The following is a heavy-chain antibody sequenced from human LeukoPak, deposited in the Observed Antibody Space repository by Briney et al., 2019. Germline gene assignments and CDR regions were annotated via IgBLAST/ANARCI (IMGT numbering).Heavy chain of an antibody. CDR3: ARHFGMAGLYPWFDP. CDR1: GGSISSSSYY. J-gene: IGHJ5*02. D-gene: IGHD6-19*01. V-gene: IGHV4-61*05. Sequence: PSETLSLTCTVSGGSISSSSYYWSWIRQPPGKEMEWIGFIYYDGITKYNPSLKSRVTISVDTSNNQFSLKLTSVTAADTAVYYCARHFGMAGLYPWFDPWGQGTLVTVSS. CDR2: IYYDGIT.